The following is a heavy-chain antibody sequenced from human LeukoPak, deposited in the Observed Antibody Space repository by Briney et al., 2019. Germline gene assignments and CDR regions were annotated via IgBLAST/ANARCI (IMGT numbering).Heavy chain of an antibody. D-gene: IGHD3-10*01. J-gene: IGHJ3*02. Sequence: SETLSLTCAVSGGSISSSNWWNWVGQPPEKGLEWIGEIYPGGSTNYNPSLKSRVTISVDKSKMQFSLKLSSVTAADTAVYYCAKLVWFGELYGARPYAYDIWGQGSTVTVSS. V-gene: IGHV4-4*02. CDR3: AKLVWFGELYGARPYAYDI. CDR2: IYPGGST. CDR1: GGSISSSNW.